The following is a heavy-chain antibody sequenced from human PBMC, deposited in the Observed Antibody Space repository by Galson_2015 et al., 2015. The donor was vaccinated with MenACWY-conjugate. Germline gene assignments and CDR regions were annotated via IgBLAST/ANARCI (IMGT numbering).Heavy chain of an antibody. V-gene: IGHV5-51*01. J-gene: IGHJ4*02. Sequence: QSGAEVKKPGESLKISCKGSEYSFSRFWIGWVRQMPGKGLEWMGLIYPPDSDTRYGPSFQGQVTMSADKSITTAYLQWSSLKASDTAIYYCAVAIYDFWSGYSFDYWGQGTLVTVSS. CDR1: EYSFSRFW. D-gene: IGHD3-3*01. CDR3: AVAIYDFWSGYSFDY. CDR2: IYPPDSDT.